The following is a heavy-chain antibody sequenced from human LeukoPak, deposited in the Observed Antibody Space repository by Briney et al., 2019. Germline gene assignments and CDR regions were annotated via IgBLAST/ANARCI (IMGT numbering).Heavy chain of an antibody. Sequence: GGSLRLSCAVSGFTFDDYLMHWVRHAPGKGLEWVSLISWDGDNTYYADSVKGRFTISRDNSKNSLYLQMNSLRTEDTALYYCAKARGLIGGAFDIWGQGTMVTVSS. CDR3: AKARGLIGGAFDI. J-gene: IGHJ3*02. D-gene: IGHD3-22*01. V-gene: IGHV3-43*01. CDR1: GFTFDDYL. CDR2: ISWDGDNT.